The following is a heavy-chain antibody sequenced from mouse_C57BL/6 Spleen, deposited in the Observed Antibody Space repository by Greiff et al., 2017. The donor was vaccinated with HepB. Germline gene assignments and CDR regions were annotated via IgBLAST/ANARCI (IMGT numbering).Heavy chain of an antibody. V-gene: IGHV5-16*01. CDR1: GFTFSDDY. D-gene: IGHD1-1*01. Sequence: EVKLMESEGGLVQPGSSMKLSCTASGFTFSDDYMAWVRQVPEKGLEWVANINYDGSSTYYLDSLKSRFIISRDNAKNILYLQMSSLKSEDTATYYCAREITREGYFDVWGTGTTVTVSS. CDR3: AREITREGYFDV. CDR2: INYDGSST. J-gene: IGHJ1*03.